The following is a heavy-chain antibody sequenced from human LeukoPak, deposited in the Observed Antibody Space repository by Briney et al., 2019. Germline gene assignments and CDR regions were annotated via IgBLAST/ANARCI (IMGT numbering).Heavy chain of an antibody. CDR3: ARHADYYGSGSYTFYYYGMDV. V-gene: IGHV5-51*01. Sequence: GESLKISCKGSGYSFTSYWIGWVRQMPGKGLEWMGIIYPGDSDTRYSPSFQGQVTISADKSISTAYLQWSSLKASDTAMYYCARHADYYGSGSYTFYYYGMDVWGQGTTVTVSS. J-gene: IGHJ6*02. CDR2: IYPGDSDT. CDR1: GYSFTSYW. D-gene: IGHD3-10*01.